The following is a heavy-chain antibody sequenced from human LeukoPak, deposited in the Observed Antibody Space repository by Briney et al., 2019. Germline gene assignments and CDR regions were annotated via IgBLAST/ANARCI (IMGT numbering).Heavy chain of an antibody. D-gene: IGHD5-24*01. CDR1: GFTFSIYS. Sequence: GGSLRLSCAASGFTFSIYSMNWVCQAPGKGLEWVSSISSSSSYIYYADSVKGRFTISTDNAKNSLYLQMNSLRAEDTAVYYCAREDNYYYGMDVWGQGTTVTVSS. CDR2: ISSSSSYI. CDR3: AREDNYYYGMDV. V-gene: IGHV3-21*01. J-gene: IGHJ6*02.